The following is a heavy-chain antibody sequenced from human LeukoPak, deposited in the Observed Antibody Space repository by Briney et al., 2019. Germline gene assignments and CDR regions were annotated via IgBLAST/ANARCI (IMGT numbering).Heavy chain of an antibody. Sequence: GGSLRLSCAASGFTFSSYATHWVRQAPGKGLEWVAVISYDGSNKYYADSVKGRFTISRDNSKNTLYLQMNSLRAEDTAVYYCAGYCSSTSCYTVEVFNFDYWGQGTLVTVSS. CDR1: GFTFSSYA. V-gene: IGHV3-30-3*01. CDR2: ISYDGSNK. D-gene: IGHD2-2*02. CDR3: AGYCSSTSCYTVEVFNFDY. J-gene: IGHJ4*02.